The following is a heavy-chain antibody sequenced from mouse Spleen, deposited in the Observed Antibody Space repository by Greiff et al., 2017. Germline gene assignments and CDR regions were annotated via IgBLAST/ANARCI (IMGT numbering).Heavy chain of an antibody. V-gene: IGHV5-16*01. CDR2: INYDGSST. J-gene: IGHJ1*03. CDR1: GFTFSDYY. D-gene: IGHD1-1*02. Sequence: EVQLVESEGGLVQPGSSMKLSCTASGFTFSDYYMAWVRQVPEKGLEWVANINYDGSSTYYLDSLKSRFIISRDNSKNILYLQMSSLKSEDTATYYCARALTGGWYFDVWGTGTTVTVSS. CDR3: ARALTGGWYFDV.